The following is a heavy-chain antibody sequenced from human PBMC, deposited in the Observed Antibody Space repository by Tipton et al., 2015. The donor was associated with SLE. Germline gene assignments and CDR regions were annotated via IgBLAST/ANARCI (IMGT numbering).Heavy chain of an antibody. CDR2: IYYSGST. CDR3: AKDGLYSSAWYFDY. J-gene: IGHJ4*02. D-gene: IGHD6-19*01. CDR1: GGSLGSHY. Sequence: TLSLTCTVSGGSLGSHYWSWIRQPPGKGLEWIGYIYYSGSTYYNPSLKSRVTISVDTSKNQFSLKLSSVTAADTAVYYCAKDGLYSSAWYFDYWGQGILVTVSS. V-gene: IGHV4-59*11.